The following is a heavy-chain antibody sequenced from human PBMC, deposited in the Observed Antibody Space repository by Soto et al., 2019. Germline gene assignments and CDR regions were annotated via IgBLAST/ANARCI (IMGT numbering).Heavy chain of an antibody. J-gene: IGHJ6*02. D-gene: IGHD3-3*01. V-gene: IGHV3-15*07. CDR3: TTGFPGFGVVIMGYYYYGMDV. CDR2: IKSKTDGGTT. Sequence: GGSLRLSCAASGFTFSNAWMNWVRQAPGKGLEWVGRIKSKTDGGTTDYAAPVKGRFTISRDDSKNTLYLQMNSLKTEDTAVYYCTTGFPGFGVVIMGYYYYGMDVWGQGTTVTVSS. CDR1: GFTFSNAW.